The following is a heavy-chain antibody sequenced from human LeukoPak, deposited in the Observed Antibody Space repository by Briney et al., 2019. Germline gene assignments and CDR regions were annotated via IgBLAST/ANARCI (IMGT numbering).Heavy chain of an antibody. D-gene: IGHD6-19*01. Sequence: SETLSLTCTVSGGSISSYYWTWIRQPAGKGLEWIGRIYTTGSTNYNPSLNSRVTMSVDTSKNQFSLKLSSVTAADTAVYYCARQIAVAGKGGFDYWGQGTLVTVSS. CDR2: IYTTGST. V-gene: IGHV4-4*07. CDR1: GGSISSYY. CDR3: ARQIAVAGKGGFDY. J-gene: IGHJ4*02.